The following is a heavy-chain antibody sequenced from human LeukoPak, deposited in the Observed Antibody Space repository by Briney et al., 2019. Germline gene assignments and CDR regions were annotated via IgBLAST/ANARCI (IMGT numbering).Heavy chain of an antibody. CDR2: INGDGRTT. V-gene: IGHV3-64D*06. CDR3: VGDQVDNVGWLT. CDR1: GFIFSTYT. Sequence: TGGSLRLSCSASGFIFSTYTMYWVRQAPGKGLEFVSVINGDGRTTYYADSAKGRFTISRDNSKNTLYLQMNSLRAEDTAVYYCVGDQVDNVGWLTWGQGTRVTVSS. J-gene: IGHJ5*02. D-gene: IGHD5-12*01.